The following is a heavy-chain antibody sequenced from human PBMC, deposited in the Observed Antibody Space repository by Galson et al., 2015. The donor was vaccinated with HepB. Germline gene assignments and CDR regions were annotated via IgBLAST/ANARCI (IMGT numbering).Heavy chain of an antibody. D-gene: IGHD4-17*01. J-gene: IGHJ5*02. V-gene: IGHV2-5*02. CDR3: AHTHTVTSTLNWFDP. CDR2: IYWDDDK. CDR1: GFSLSTSGVG. Sequence: LVKPTQTLTLTCTFSGFSLSTSGVGVGWIRQPPGKALEWLALIYWDDDKRYSPSLKSRLTITKDTSKNQVVLTMTNMDPVDTATYYCAHTHTVTSTLNWFDPWGQGTLVTVSS.